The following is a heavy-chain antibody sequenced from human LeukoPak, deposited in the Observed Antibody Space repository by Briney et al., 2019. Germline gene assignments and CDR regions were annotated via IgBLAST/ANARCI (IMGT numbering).Heavy chain of an antibody. CDR2: INHSGST. CDR1: GGSFSGYY. D-gene: IGHD3-3*01. CDR3: ARRRVTXFGVVXXXXXFDY. J-gene: IGHJ4*02. V-gene: IGHV4-34*01. Sequence: SETLSLTCAVYGGSFSGYYWSWIRQPPGKGLEWIGEINHSGSTNYNPSLKSRVTISVDTSKNQFSLKLSSVTAADTAVYYCARRRVTXFGVVXXXXXFDYWGQGXLVTVS.